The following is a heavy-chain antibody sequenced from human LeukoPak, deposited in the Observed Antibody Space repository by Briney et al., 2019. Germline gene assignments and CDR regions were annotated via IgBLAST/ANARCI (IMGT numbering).Heavy chain of an antibody. CDR1: GFSFTSSA. CDR3: AAEMGHGGYFYYYFYMDA. D-gene: IGHD2-21*02. CDR2: IVVGSGNT. Sequence: SVKVSCKASGFSFTSSAVQWVRQARGQRLEWIGWIVVGSGNTNYAQKFQERVTITRDMSTSTAYMELSSLRSEDTAVYYCAAEMGHGGYFYYYFYMDAWGKGTTVTVSS. V-gene: IGHV1-58*01. J-gene: IGHJ6*03.